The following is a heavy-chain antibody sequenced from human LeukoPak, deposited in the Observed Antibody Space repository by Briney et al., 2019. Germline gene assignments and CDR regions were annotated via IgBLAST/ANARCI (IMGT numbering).Heavy chain of an antibody. J-gene: IGHJ6*04. CDR2: ISWDGGST. Sequence: GGSLRLSCAASGFTFDDYTMHWVRQAPGKGLEWVSLISWDGGSTYYADSVKGRFTISRDNSKNSLYLQMNSLRTEDTALYYCAKLGYCSGGSCDRMDVWGKGTTVTVSS. V-gene: IGHV3-43*01. CDR1: GFTFDDYT. D-gene: IGHD2-15*01. CDR3: AKLGYCSGGSCDRMDV.